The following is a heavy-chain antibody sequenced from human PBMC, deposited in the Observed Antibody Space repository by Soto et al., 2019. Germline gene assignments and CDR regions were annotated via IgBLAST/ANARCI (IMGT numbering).Heavy chain of an antibody. CDR1: GFTFSSYG. CDR3: ARHRHPRGTVGATSPLDP. Sequence: GGSLRLSCAASGFTFSSYGMHWVRQAPGKGLEWVAVIWYDGSNKYYADSVKGRFTVSRDKSNNTLYLQMRRVRAEDTAVYFCARHRHPRGTVGATSPLDPWGQGTQVTVSS. CDR2: IWYDGSNK. D-gene: IGHD1-26*01. J-gene: IGHJ5*02. V-gene: IGHV3-33*01.